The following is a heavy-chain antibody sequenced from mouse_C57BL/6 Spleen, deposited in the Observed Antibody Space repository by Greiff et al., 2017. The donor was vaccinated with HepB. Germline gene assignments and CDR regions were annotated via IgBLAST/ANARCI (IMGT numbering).Heavy chain of an antibody. D-gene: IGHD2-3*01. V-gene: IGHV1-15*01. Sequence: VQLVESGAELVRPGASVTLSCKASGYTFTDYEMHWVKQTPVHGLEWIGAIDPETGGTAYNQKFKGKAILTADKSSSTAYMELRSLTSEDSAVYYCTRHDGYFDYWGQGTTLTVSS. CDR2: IDPETGGT. CDR1: GYTFTDYE. J-gene: IGHJ2*01. CDR3: TRHDGYFDY.